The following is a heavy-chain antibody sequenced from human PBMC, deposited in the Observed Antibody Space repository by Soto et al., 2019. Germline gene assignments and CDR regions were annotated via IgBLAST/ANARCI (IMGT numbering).Heavy chain of an antibody. V-gene: IGHV3-23*01. CDR2: ISGSGGST. CDR3: AKDLGRYSGSYYNY. J-gene: IGHJ4*02. D-gene: IGHD1-26*01. Sequence: EVQLLESGGGLVQPGGSLRLSCAASGFTFSSYAMSWVRQAPGKGLEWVSAISGSGGSTYYADSVKGRFTISRDNSKNTLYLQMNSLRAEDTAVYYCAKDLGRYSGSYYNYWGQGTLVTVSP. CDR1: GFTFSSYA.